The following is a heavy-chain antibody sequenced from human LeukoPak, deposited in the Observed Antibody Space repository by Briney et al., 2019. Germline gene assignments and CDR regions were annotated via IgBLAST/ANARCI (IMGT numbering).Heavy chain of an antibody. D-gene: IGHD6-13*01. J-gene: IGHJ4*02. CDR3: ARLPCSSSWSTYDS. Sequence: GGSLRLSCAASGVTVSSNYMSWVRQAPGKGLEWVSVIYSGGSTYYADSVMGRFTISRDNSKNTLYLQMNSLRAEDTAVYYCARLPCSSSWSTYDSWGQGTLVTVSS. CDR1: GVTVSSNY. CDR2: IYSGGST. V-gene: IGHV3-53*01.